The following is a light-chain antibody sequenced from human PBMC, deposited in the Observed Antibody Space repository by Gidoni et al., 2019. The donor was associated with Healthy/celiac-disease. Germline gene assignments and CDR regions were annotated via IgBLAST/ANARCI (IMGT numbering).Light chain of an antibody. CDR3: QQYNNWPPTWT. CDR1: QSVSSN. Sequence: EMVMTLSAATLSVSPGERATLSCRASQSVSSNLAWYQQKPGQSPKLLIYGASTRATGIPARFSGSGSGTEFTLTISSLQSEDFAVYYCQQYNNWPPTWTFGQXTKVEIK. CDR2: GAS. V-gene: IGKV3-15*01. J-gene: IGKJ1*01.